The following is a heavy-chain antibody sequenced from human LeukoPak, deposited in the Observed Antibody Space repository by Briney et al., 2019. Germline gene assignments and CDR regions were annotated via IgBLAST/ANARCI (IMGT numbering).Heavy chain of an antibody. J-gene: IGHJ4*02. CDR1: GYTFTGYY. Sequence: ASVKVSCKASGYTFTGYYMHWVRQAPGQGLEWMGWINPNSGGTNYGQKFQGRVTMTRDTSISTAYMEVSRLRSDDTAVYYCARGDTVMVSPLDYWGQGTLVTVSS. D-gene: IGHD5-18*01. CDR3: ARGDTVMVSPLDY. CDR2: INPNSGGT. V-gene: IGHV1-2*02.